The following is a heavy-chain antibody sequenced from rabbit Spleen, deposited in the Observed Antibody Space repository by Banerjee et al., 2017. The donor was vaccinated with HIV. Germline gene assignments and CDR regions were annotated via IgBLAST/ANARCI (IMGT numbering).Heavy chain of an antibody. Sequence: VESGGDLVKPGASLTLTCTASGFSFSYTNHMSWVRQAPGKGLEWIACVDSGDGDTFYANWAKGRFTISKTSSTTVTLQMTSLTAADTATYFCARNYVNAFDPWGPGTLVTVS. J-gene: IGHJ2*01. CDR3: ARNYVNAFDP. D-gene: IGHD1-1*01. CDR1: GFSFSYTNH. V-gene: IGHV1S40*01. CDR2: VDSGDGDT.